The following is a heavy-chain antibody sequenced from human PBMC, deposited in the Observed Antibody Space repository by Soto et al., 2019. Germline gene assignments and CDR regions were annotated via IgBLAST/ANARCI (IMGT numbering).Heavy chain of an antibody. CDR1: GFAFSSYG. CDR3: VSDRGYGHASVPYS. D-gene: IGHD5-18*01. V-gene: IGHV3-30*03. J-gene: IGHJ4*02. Sequence: QAQLVESGGGVVQPGRSLSLSCAASGFAFSSYGMHWVRQAPGTGLEWVAVISYDGSLQHYADSVKGRFTISRDNAKNMVLLQMSSRRAEDTAVYYCVSDRGYGHASVPYSWGQGTLVSVSS. CDR2: ISYDGSLQ.